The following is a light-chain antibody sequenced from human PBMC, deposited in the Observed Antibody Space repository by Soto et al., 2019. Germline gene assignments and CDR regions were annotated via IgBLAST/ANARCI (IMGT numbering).Light chain of an antibody. CDR2: SNN. CDR1: SSNIGSNT. Sequence: QSVLTQPPSASGTPGQRVTISCSGSSSNIGSNTVNWYQQLPGTAPKLLIYSNNQRPSGVPDRFSGSKSGTSASLAISGLQSEDEADYYCAAGDDSLNGLQLRFGGGTKVTVL. CDR3: AAGDDSLNGLQLR. J-gene: IGLJ3*02. V-gene: IGLV1-44*01.